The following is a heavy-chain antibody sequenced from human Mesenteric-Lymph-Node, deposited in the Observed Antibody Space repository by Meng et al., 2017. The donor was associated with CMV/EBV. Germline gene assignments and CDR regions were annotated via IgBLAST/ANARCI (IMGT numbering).Heavy chain of an antibody. CDR3: ARVVIGEVDYYFDY. CDR1: GFTFSTYA. J-gene: IGHJ4*02. V-gene: IGHV3-21*01. CDR2: ISSSSSYI. Sequence: GESLKISCAASGFTFSTYAMHWVRQAPGKGLEWVSSISSSSSYIYYADSVKGRFTISRDNAKNSLYLQMNSLRAEDTAVYYCARVVIGEVDYYFDYWGQGTLVTVSS. D-gene: IGHD3-10*01.